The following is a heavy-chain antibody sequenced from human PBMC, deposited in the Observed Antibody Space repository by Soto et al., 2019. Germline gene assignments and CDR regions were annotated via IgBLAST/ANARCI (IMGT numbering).Heavy chain of an antibody. J-gene: IGHJ4*02. CDR3: ARGSSSWSLNN. D-gene: IGHD6-13*01. V-gene: IGHV3-74*01. CDR2: INSDGSST. Sequence: GGSLRLCCAASGFTFSSYWMHWVRQAPGKGLVWVSRINSDGSSTSYADSVKGRFTISRDNAKNTLYLQMNSLRAEDTAVYYCARGSSSWSLNNWGQGTLVTVSS. CDR1: GFTFSSYW.